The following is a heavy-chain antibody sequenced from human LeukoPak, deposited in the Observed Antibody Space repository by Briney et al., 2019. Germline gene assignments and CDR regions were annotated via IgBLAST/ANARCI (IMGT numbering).Heavy chain of an antibody. CDR1: GFTFSSYW. J-gene: IGHJ4*02. D-gene: IGHD6-19*01. CDR2: IKQDGSEK. CDR3: ATLQQGYRSGWYYFDY. Sequence: QPGGSLRLSCAASGFTFSSYWMSWVRQAPGKGLEWVANIKQDGSEKYYVDSVKGRFTISRDNAKNSLYLQMNSLRAEDTAVYYCATLQQGYRSGWYYFDYWGQGTLVTVSS. V-gene: IGHV3-7*01.